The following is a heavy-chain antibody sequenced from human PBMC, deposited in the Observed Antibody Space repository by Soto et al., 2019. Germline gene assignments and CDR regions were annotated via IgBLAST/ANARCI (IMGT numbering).Heavy chain of an antibody. CDR3: AGRIY. J-gene: IGHJ4*02. CDR1: GFTVSDNY. CDR2: ISGSGGST. Sequence: EVQLVETGGGLIQPGGSLKLSCVASGFTVSDNYMSWVRQAPGKGLEWVSAISGSGGSTYYADSVKGRFTVSRDNSKNTLYLQMNSLRADDTAVYYCAGRIYWGQGTLVTVSS. V-gene: IGHV3-23*04.